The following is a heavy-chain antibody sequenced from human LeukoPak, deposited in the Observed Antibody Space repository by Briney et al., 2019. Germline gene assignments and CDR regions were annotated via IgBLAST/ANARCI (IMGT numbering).Heavy chain of an antibody. CDR1: GFTFSSYE. Sequence: GGSLRLSCAASGFTFSSYEMNWVRQAPGKGLEWVSYISSSGSTIYYADSVKGRFTISRDNAKNSLYLQMNSLRAEDTAVYYCARDLSMVRGVIRPYYYYYGMDVWGKGTTVTVSS. D-gene: IGHD3-10*01. J-gene: IGHJ6*04. CDR3: ARDLSMVRGVIRPYYYYYGMDV. V-gene: IGHV3-48*03. CDR2: ISSSGSTI.